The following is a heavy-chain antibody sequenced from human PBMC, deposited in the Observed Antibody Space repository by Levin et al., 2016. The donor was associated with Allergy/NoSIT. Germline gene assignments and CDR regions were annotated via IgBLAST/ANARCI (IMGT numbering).Heavy chain of an antibody. D-gene: IGHD5-18*01. V-gene: IGHV2-26*01. CDR3: ARILSHSYGGGGAPFDY. CDR2: IFSNDEK. CDR1: GFSLSNARMG. Sequence: SGPTLVKPTETLTLTCTVSGFSLSNARMGVSWIRQPPGKALEWLAHIFSNDEKSYSTSLKSRLTISKDTSKSQVVLTMTNMDPVDTATYYCARILSHSYGGGGAPFDYWGQGTLVTVSS. J-gene: IGHJ4*02.